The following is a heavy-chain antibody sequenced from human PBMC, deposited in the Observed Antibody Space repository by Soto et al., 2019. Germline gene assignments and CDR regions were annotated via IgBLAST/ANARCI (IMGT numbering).Heavy chain of an antibody. CDR1: GYTFTGYY. V-gene: IGHV1-2*04. CDR2: INPNSGGT. J-gene: IGHJ6*02. CDR3: ARALTTVKAYYYGMDV. Sequence: GASVKVSCKASGYTFTGYYMHWVRQAPGQGLEWMGWINPNSGGTNYAQKFQGWVTMTRDTSISTAYMELSRLRSDDTAVYYCARALTTVKAYYYGMDVWGQGTTVTVSS. D-gene: IGHD4-4*01.